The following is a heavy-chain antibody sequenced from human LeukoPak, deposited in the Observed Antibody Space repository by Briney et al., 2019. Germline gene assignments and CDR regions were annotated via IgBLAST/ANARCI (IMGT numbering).Heavy chain of an antibody. CDR3: ARGLVVVAATYYFDY. D-gene: IGHD2-15*01. J-gene: IGHJ4*02. Sequence: SETLSLTCTVSGGSISSYYWSWIRQPPGKGLEWIGEINHSGSTNYNPSLKSRVTISVDTSKNQFSLKLSSVTAADTAVHYCARGLVVVAATYYFDYWGQGTLVTVSS. CDR2: INHSGST. CDR1: GGSISSYY. V-gene: IGHV4-34*01.